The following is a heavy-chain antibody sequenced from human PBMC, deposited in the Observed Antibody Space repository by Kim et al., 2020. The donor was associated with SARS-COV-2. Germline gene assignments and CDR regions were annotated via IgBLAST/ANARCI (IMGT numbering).Heavy chain of an antibody. CDR1: GFTFGSYS. D-gene: IGHD4-17*01. CDR2: ISSSSSYI. J-gene: IGHJ6*02. Sequence: GGSLRLSCAASGFTFGSYSMNWVRQAPGKGLEWVSSISSSSSYIYYADSVKGRFTISRDNAKNSLYLQMNSLRAEDTAVYYCARDQTTVTYYYYGMDVWGQGTTVTVSS. V-gene: IGHV3-21*01. CDR3: ARDQTTVTYYYYGMDV.